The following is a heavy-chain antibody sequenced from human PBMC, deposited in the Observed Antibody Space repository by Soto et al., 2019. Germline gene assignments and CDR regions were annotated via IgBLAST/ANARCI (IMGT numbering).Heavy chain of an antibody. CDR3: ARWALGYSSSWSSRYYGMDV. Sequence: GESLKISCKGSGYSFTSYWISWVRQMPGKGLEWMGRIDPSDSYTNYSPSFQGHVTISADKSISTAYLQWSSLKASDTAMYYCARWALGYSSSWSSRYYGMDVWGQGTTVTVSS. CDR1: GYSFTSYW. V-gene: IGHV5-10-1*01. J-gene: IGHJ6*02. CDR2: IDPSDSYT. D-gene: IGHD6-13*01.